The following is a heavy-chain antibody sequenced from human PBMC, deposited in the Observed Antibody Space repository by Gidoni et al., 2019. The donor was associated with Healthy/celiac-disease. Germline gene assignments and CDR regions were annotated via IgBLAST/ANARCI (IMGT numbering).Heavy chain of an antibody. J-gene: IGHJ3*02. CDR1: GFTFSSYA. CDR3: ARDRRGAFDI. V-gene: IGHV3-30-3*01. Sequence: QVQLVASGGGVVQPGRSLRLSCAAAGFTFSSYAMHWVRQAPGKGLEWVAVISYDGSNKYYADSVKGRFTISRDKSKNTLYLQMNSLRAEDTAVYYCARDRRGAFDIWGQGTMVTVSS. CDR2: ISYDGSNK.